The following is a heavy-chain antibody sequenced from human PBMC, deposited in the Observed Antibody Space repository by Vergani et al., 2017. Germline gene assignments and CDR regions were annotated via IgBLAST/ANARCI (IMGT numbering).Heavy chain of an antibody. CDR1: GFSFNSYW. CDR2: IKSDGSIT. V-gene: IGHV3-74*03. Sequence: EVQLLQSGGGVIQPGGSVRLSCAASGFSFNSYWMHWVRQVPGKGLLWVSRIKSDGSITAYADSVKGRFTISRDNAQNTLYLQMNSLRVEDTGFYYCARARCIETCYMSNWLDSWGQGTLVTVSS. J-gene: IGHJ5*01. D-gene: IGHD3-9*01. CDR3: ARARCIETCYMSNWLDS.